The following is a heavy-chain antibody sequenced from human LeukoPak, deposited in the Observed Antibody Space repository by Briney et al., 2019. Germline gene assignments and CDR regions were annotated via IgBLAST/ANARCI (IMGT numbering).Heavy chain of an antibody. Sequence: GGSLRLSCAASGFTFRDDAMSWVRQAPGKGLEWVSVISATGGRTYYAGSVKGRFTISRDNSKNTLYLQMNSLRAEDTAVYYCARDRCSSASCFPLGYFDLWGRGTLVTVSS. CDR1: GFTFRDDA. J-gene: IGHJ2*01. D-gene: IGHD2-2*01. CDR2: ISATGGRT. CDR3: ARDRCSSASCFPLGYFDL. V-gene: IGHV3-23*01.